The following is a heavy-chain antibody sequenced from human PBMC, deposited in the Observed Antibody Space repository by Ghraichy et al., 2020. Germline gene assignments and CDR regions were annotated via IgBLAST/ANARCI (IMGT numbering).Heavy chain of an antibody. D-gene: IGHD4-17*01. V-gene: IGHV4-59*01. Sequence: SETLSLTCTVSGGSISSYYWSWIRQPPGKGLEWIGYIYYSGSTNYNPSLKSRVTISVDTSKNQFSLKLSSVTAADTAVYYCARDLQDDYGDYHYYYGMDVWGQGTTVTVSS. CDR3: ARDLQDDYGDYHYYYGMDV. CDR2: IYYSGST. J-gene: IGHJ6*02. CDR1: GGSISSYY.